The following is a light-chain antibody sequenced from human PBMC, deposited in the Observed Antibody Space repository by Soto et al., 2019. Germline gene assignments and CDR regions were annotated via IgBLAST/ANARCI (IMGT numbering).Light chain of an antibody. J-gene: IGKJ1*01. Sequence: DIQMTQSPSTLSASVGDRVTITCRASQSISSWLAWYQQRPGRAPKLLIYKAATLHSGVPSRFSGSGSGTEFTLTISSLQPDDFATYYCQQYGSYRTFGQGTKLEIK. V-gene: IGKV1-5*03. CDR2: KAA. CDR1: QSISSW. CDR3: QQYGSYRT.